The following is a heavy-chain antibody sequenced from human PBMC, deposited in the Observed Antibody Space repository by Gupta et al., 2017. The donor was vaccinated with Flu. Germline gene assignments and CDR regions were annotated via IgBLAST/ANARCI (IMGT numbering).Heavy chain of an antibody. D-gene: IGHD3-3*01. CDR2: ISYDGSNK. J-gene: IGHJ2*01. CDR3: AKPEYYDLWTTTYWYFDL. Sequence: QDQLVESGGGVVQPGRSLRLSCAASGFTFSSYAFHWVRQAPGKGLEWVAVISYDGSNKYYADSVKGRFTISRDDSKKTLYLQMNSLRPEDTAVYYCAKPEYYDLWTTTYWYFDLWGRGTLVTVSS. V-gene: IGHV3-30*18. CDR1: GFTFSSYA.